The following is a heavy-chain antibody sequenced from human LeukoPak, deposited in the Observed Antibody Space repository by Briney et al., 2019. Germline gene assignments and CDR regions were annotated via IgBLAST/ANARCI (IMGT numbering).Heavy chain of an antibody. Sequence: PSETLSLTCTVSGGSISSYYWSWIRQPAGKGLECIGPIYTTGNTNYNPSLKSRVTMSVDTSKNQFSLKLRSVTAADTAVYYCARAITIRGLIFDYWGQGTLVTVSS. V-gene: IGHV4-4*07. D-gene: IGHD3-10*01. CDR2: IYTTGNT. CDR3: ARAITIRGLIFDY. J-gene: IGHJ4*02. CDR1: GGSISSYY.